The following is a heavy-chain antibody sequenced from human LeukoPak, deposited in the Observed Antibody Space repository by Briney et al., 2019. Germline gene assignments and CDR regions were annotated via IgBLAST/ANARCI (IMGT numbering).Heavy chain of an antibody. D-gene: IGHD6-13*01. CDR3: ARDLPYSSSWESIDY. CDR2: ISTYNGNT. Sequence: GASVKVSCKASGYTFTSYGIIWVRQAPGQGLEWMGWISTYNGNTNYAQKIQGRVTMTTDTSTSTACMELRSLRSDDTAVYYCARDLPYSSSWESIDYWGQGTLVTVSS. J-gene: IGHJ4*02. V-gene: IGHV1-18*01. CDR1: GYTFTSYG.